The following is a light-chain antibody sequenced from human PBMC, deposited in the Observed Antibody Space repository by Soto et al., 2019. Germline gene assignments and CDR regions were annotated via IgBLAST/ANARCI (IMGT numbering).Light chain of an antibody. J-gene: IGKJ5*01. CDR3: QQYAISPIT. V-gene: IGKV3D-15*02. Sequence: IVMKLSPATVSVSPGERATLSCRASQNVRSNLAWYQQKPGQAPRLLIYGASTRATGIPARFSGTGSGTDFTLTISRLEPEDFAVYYCQQYAISPITSGQGTRLDIK. CDR1: QNVRSN. CDR2: GAS.